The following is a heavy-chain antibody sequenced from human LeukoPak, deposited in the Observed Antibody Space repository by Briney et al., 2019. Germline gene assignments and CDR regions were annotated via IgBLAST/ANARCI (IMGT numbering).Heavy chain of an antibody. CDR3: ATPTYGSGSYLDY. CDR1: GYTLTELS. CDR2: FDPEDGET. V-gene: IGHV1-24*01. J-gene: IGHJ4*02. D-gene: IGHD3-10*01. Sequence: ASVKVSFKVSGYTLTELSMHWVRQAPGKGLEWMGGFDPEDGETIYAQKFQGRVTMTEDTSTDTAYMELSSLRSEDTAVYYCATPTYGSGSYLDYWGQGTLVTVSS.